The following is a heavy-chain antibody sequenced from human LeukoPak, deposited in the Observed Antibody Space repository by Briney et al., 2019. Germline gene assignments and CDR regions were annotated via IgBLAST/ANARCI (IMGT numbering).Heavy chain of an antibody. CDR3: AREEGIATYGDFYY. CDR1: GFSFNTYS. Sequence: GGSLRLSCAASGFSFNTYSMNWVRQAPGKGLEWVSYISSGSGTIYYADSVKGRFAISRDNAKNSLYLQMNSLRAEDTAVYYCAREEGIATYGDFYYWGQGTLVTVSS. CDR2: ISSGSGTI. J-gene: IGHJ4*02. V-gene: IGHV3-48*04. D-gene: IGHD6-13*01.